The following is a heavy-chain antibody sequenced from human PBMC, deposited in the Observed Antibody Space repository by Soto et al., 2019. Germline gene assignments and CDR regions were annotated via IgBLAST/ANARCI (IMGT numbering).Heavy chain of an antibody. Sequence: PGGSLRLSCAASGFTFSSYWMSWVRQAPGKGLEWVANIKQDGSEKHYVDSVKGRFTISRDNAKNSMSLQMNALRVEDTAVYYCATLDTAEIQTAAYWGQGTLVTVSS. D-gene: IGHD5-18*01. CDR2: IKQDGSEK. CDR1: GFTFSSYW. CDR3: ATLDTAEIQTAAY. J-gene: IGHJ4*02. V-gene: IGHV3-7*01.